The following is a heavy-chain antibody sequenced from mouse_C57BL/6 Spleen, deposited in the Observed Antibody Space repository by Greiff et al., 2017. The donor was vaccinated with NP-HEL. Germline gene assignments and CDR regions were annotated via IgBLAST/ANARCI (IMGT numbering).Heavy chain of an antibody. Sequence: VQLQQSGPGLVQPSQSLSITCTVSGFSLTSYGVHWVRQSPGKGLEWLGVIWRGGSTDYNAAFMSRLSITKDNSKSQVFFKMNSLQADDTAIYYCAKGVSYGSSYDAMDYWGQGTSVTVSS. V-gene: IGHV2-5*01. D-gene: IGHD1-1*01. CDR1: GFSLTSYG. CDR3: AKGVSYGSSYDAMDY. J-gene: IGHJ4*01. CDR2: IWRGGST.